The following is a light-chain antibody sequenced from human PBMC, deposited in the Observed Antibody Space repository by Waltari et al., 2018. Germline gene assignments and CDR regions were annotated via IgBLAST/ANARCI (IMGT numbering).Light chain of an antibody. Sequence: ETVMTQSPTTLSLSPGDRATLPCSPSQSVSTDLAWYQQRPGQAPRLLIYGASSRATGVPTRFSSRGAGTEFTLTISSLQSEDFAVYYCQQYNNWPPYIFGQGSQLEI. V-gene: IGKV3-15*01. J-gene: IGKJ2*01. CDR3: QQYNNWPPYI. CDR1: QSVSTD. CDR2: GAS.